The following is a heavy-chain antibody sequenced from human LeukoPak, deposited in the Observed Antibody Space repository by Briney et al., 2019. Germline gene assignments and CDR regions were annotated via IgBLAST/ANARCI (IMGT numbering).Heavy chain of an antibody. CDR2: IYYGGST. V-gene: IGHV4-59*01. D-gene: IGHD3-10*01. CDR3: ASLGGSGSWNFGY. Sequence: SETLSLTCTVSGGSISSYYWSWIRQSPGKGLEWIGYIYYGGSTNYNPSLKSRATISLDTSKNQFSLRLSSVTAADTAVYYCASLGGSGSWNFGYWGQGALVTVSS. CDR1: GGSISSYY. J-gene: IGHJ4*02.